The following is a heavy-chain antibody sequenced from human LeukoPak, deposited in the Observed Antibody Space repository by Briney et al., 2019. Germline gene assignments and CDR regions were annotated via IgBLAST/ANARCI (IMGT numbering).Heavy chain of an antibody. CDR2: IHASGRT. CDR1: GGSISSYY. CDR3: AGELITPPFNWFDP. V-gene: IGHV4-4*07. J-gene: IGHJ5*02. D-gene: IGHD2-8*01. Sequence: SETLSLTCTVSGGSISSYYWSWIRQAAGKGLEWIGRIHASGRTDYNPSLRSRVTMSLDTSKNQFSLKLSSVTAADTAFYYCAGELITPPFNWFDPWGQGTLVTVSS.